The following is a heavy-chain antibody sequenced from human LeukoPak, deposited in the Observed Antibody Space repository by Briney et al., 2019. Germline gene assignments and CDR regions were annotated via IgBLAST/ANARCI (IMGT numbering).Heavy chain of an antibody. J-gene: IGHJ4*02. V-gene: IGHV1-2*06. Sequence: GASVKVSRKTSGYTFTGYHMHWVRQAPGQGLEWMGRINPNSGDTNYAQKFQGRVTMTRDTSISTAYMELSRLTSDDTAMYYCARDYCSSTSCLFDYWGQGTLVTVSS. CDR3: ARDYCSSTSCLFDY. CDR1: GYTFTGYH. CDR2: INPNSGDT. D-gene: IGHD2-2*01.